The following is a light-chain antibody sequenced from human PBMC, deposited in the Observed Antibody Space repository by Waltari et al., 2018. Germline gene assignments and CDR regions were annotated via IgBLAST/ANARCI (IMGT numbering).Light chain of an antibody. Sequence: QSVLTQPPSVSGAPGQRVTIPCTGSGSNIGAGYDVHWYQQLPRAAPKLLIYGSTSRPLGVPDRFFGSTSGTSASLAITGLQAEDEADYYCQSYDTSLRVMFGGGTKLTVL. CDR3: QSYDTSLRVM. CDR2: GST. V-gene: IGLV1-40*01. J-gene: IGLJ3*02. CDR1: GSNIGAGYD.